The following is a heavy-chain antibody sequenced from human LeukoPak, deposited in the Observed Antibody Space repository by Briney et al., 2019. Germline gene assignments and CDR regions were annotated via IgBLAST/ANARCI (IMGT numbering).Heavy chain of an antibody. J-gene: IGHJ4*02. CDR1: GFTFSSYD. CDR2: IGTAGDP. D-gene: IGHD6-19*01. V-gene: IGHV3-13*05. Sequence: GGSLRLSCAASGFTFSSYDMHWVRQAAGKRLEWVSGIGTAGDPYSPISVKGRFTISRENAKNSLYLQMNNLRDGDTAVDYCTRSRYSSGWDYYFDYWGQGTLVTVSS. CDR3: TRSRYSSGWDYYFDY.